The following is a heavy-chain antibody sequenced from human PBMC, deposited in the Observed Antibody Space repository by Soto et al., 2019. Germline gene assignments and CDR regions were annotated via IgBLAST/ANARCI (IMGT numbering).Heavy chain of an antibody. CDR2: ISSSSSYT. D-gene: IGHD3-22*01. V-gene: IGHV3-11*06. Sequence: VRLSCAASVFTFSDYYMSWIRQAPEKGLEWVSYISSSSSYTNYADYVKGRCTIYRQNAKNSLYLQMISLRAEDTAVFYCERGQYYYDSSGYLDYWGQGTLVTVSS. J-gene: IGHJ4*02. CDR3: ERGQYYYDSSGYLDY. CDR1: VFTFSDYY.